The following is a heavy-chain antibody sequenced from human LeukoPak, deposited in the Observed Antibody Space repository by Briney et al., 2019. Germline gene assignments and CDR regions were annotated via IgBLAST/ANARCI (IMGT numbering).Heavy chain of an antibody. CDR2: IHYSGST. CDR3: ARFSGGSHSDY. J-gene: IGHJ4*02. CDR1: GGSISSGSYY. Sequence: SGTLSLTCAVSGGSISSGSYYWSWIRQPPGKGLEWIGYIHYSGSTNYNPSLKSRVTISVDTSKNQFSLQMTSVTAADTAVYYCARFSGGSHSDYWGQGTLVTVSS. V-gene: IGHV4-61*01. D-gene: IGHD1-1*01.